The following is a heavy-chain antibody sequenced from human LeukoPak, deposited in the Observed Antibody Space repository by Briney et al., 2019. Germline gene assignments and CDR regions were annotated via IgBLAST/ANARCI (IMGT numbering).Heavy chain of an antibody. J-gene: IGHJ4*02. D-gene: IGHD6-19*01. CDR2: IKPDGSEK. CDR1: GFTFSSYW. CDR3: ARIQGRWLANFDY. V-gene: IGHV3-7*01. Sequence: PGGSLRLSCAASGFTFSSYWMTWVRQAPGKGLEWVANIKPDGSEKSYVDSVRGRFTISRDNAKNSLYLQMNSLRAEDTAVYYCARIQGRWLANFDYWGQGTLVTVSS.